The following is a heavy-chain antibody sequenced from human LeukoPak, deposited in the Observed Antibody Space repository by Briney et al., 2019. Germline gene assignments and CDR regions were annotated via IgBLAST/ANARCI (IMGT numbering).Heavy chain of an antibody. Sequence: PSQTLSLTCTVSGGSISSGDYYWSWIRQPPGKGLEWIGYIYYSGSTYYNPSLKSRVAISVDTSKNQFSLKLGSVTAADTAVYYCARYSSSWYLDAEYFQHWGQGTLVTVSS. CDR3: ARYSSSWYLDAEYFQH. V-gene: IGHV4-30-4*01. J-gene: IGHJ1*01. D-gene: IGHD6-13*01. CDR2: IYYSGST. CDR1: GGSISSGDYY.